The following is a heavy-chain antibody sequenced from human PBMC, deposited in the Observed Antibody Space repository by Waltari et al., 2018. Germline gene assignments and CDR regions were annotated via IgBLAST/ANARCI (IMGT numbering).Heavy chain of an antibody. Sequence: EVQLVESGGGLIQPGGSLRLSCAASGFTVSSNYMSWVRQPPGRGLEWVSVIYSGGSTYYADSVKGRFTISRDNSKNTLYLQMNSLRAEDTAVYYCARDGMCSGGSCYSDYWGQGTLVTVSS. V-gene: IGHV3-53*01. CDR3: ARDGMCSGGSCYSDY. CDR1: GFTVSSNY. CDR2: IYSGGST. J-gene: IGHJ4*02. D-gene: IGHD2-15*01.